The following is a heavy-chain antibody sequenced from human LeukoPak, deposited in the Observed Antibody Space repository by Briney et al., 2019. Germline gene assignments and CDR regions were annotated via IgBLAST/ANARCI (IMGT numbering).Heavy chain of an antibody. CDR2: IIPILAIA. D-gene: IGHD6-6*01. CDR1: GGIFSSYA. Sequence: SVKVSCKASGGIFSSYAFCWVRQAPGQGLEWMGRIIPILAIANYAQKFQGRVTITADKSTSTAYMELSSLRSEDTAVYYCASVPHDYHYYYGMDVWGQGTTVTVSS. J-gene: IGHJ6*02. CDR3: ASVPHDYHYYYGMDV. V-gene: IGHV1-69*04.